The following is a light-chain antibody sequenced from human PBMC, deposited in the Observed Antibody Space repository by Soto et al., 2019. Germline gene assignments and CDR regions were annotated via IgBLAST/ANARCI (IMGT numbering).Light chain of an antibody. J-gene: IGKJ1*01. CDR3: HQSYSSWT. CDR1: QSINNL. CDR2: DVS. Sequence: DFQMTQSPSTLSSSVGDRVTITCRASQSINNLLAWYQQKPGKAPKFLIYDVSTLESGVPSRFSGSGSGTEFTLTISSLQPEDFATFYCHQSYSSWTFGQGTKVDI. V-gene: IGKV1-5*01.